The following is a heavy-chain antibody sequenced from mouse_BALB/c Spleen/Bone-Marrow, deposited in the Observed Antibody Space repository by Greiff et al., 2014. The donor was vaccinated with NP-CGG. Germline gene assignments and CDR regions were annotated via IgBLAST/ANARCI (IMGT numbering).Heavy chain of an antibody. Sequence: VQLMESGPGLVAPSQSLSITCTASGFSFTSYGVSWVRQPPGKGLEWLGVIWGDGSANYHSALISRMSISKDNSKSQVFLKLNSLRTDDTATYYGAKWDYYGSNYALDYWGQGTSVTVSS. CDR1: GFSFTSYG. V-gene: IGHV2-3*01. D-gene: IGHD1-1*01. CDR3: AKWDYYGSNYALDY. J-gene: IGHJ4*01. CDR2: IWGDGSA.